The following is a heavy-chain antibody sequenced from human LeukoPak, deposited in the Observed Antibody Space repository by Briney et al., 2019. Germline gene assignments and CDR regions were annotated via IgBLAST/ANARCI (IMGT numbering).Heavy chain of an antibody. CDR3: ARAHYGDYEAWIDWFDP. Sequence: SVKVSCKASGGTFSSFAISWVRQAPGQGLECMGGIIPIFGTANYAQKFQGRVTITADKSTSTAYMELSSLRSEDTAVYYCARAHYGDYEAWIDWFDPWGQGTLVTVSS. J-gene: IGHJ5*02. D-gene: IGHD4-17*01. CDR2: IIPIFGTA. V-gene: IGHV1-69*06. CDR1: GGTFSSFA.